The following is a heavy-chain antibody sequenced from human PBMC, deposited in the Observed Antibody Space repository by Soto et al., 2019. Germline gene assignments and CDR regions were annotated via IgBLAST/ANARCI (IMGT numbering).Heavy chain of an antibody. CDR1: GGSLTGYY. J-gene: IGHJ3*02. Sequence: PSETLSLTCVVYGGSLTGYYWSWIRQPPGRGLEWIGEINPTGSPKYNPSLMSRVTISVDTSKNQFSMKLSSVTAADTAVFYCARSREQWLVDAFDIWGQGTMVTVSS. D-gene: IGHD6-19*01. V-gene: IGHV4-34*01. CDR2: INPTGSP. CDR3: ARSREQWLVDAFDI.